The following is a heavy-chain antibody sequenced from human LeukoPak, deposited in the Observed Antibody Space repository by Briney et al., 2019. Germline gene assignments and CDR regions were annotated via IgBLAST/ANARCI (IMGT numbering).Heavy chain of an antibody. J-gene: IGHJ4*02. V-gene: IGHV3-20*04. CDR1: GFTFDDYA. Sequence: GRSLRLSCAASGFTFDDYAMHWVRQAPGKGLEWVSGINWNGGSTGYADSVKGRFTISRDNAKNSLYLQMNSLRAEDTALYYCARDSYYGDSFYWGQGTLVTVSS. D-gene: IGHD4-17*01. CDR3: ARDSYYGDSFY. CDR2: INWNGGST.